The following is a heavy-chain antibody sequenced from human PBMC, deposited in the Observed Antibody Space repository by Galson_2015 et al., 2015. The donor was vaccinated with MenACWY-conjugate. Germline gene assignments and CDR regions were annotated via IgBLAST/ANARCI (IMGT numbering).Heavy chain of an antibody. J-gene: IGHJ4*02. CDR2: IKQDESEE. Sequence: SLRLSCAGSGFTFSHFWMSWVRQAPGKGLEWVANIKQDESEEYYVDSVKGQFTISRDNAKNSLFLQMNSLRAEDTALYYCARDVGCSGGSYYPRKYYFDSWGQGTLVTVSS. CDR1: GFTFSHFW. V-gene: IGHV3-7*03. D-gene: IGHD2-15*01. CDR3: ARDVGCSGGSYYPRKYYFDS.